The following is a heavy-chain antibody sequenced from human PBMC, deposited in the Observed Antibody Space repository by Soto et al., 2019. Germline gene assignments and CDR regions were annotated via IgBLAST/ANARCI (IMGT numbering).Heavy chain of an antibody. V-gene: IGHV2-5*02. CDR1: GFSLSTSGVG. Sequence: QITLKESGPTLVKPTQTLTLTCTFSGFSLSTSGVGVGWIRQPPGKALEWLALIYWDDDKRYSPSLKSRLTITKDTSKNQVVLTMTNMDPVDTATYYCAHRRGYDYVWGSYRYDAFDIWGQGTMVTVSS. D-gene: IGHD3-16*02. J-gene: IGHJ3*02. CDR2: IYWDDDK. CDR3: AHRRGYDYVWGSYRYDAFDI.